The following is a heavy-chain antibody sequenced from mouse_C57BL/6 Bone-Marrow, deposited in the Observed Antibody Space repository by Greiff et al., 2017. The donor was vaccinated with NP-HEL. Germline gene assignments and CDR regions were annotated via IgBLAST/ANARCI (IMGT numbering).Heavy chain of an antibody. CDR3: ASPYDYDVAWFAY. V-gene: IGHV5-6*01. J-gene: IGHJ3*01. Sequence: EVQGVESGGDLVKPGGSLKLSCAASGFTFSSYGMSWVRQTPDKRLEWVATISSGGSYTYYPDSVKGRFTISRDNAKNTLYLQMSSLKSEDTAMYYCASPYDYDVAWFAYCGQGTLVTVSA. CDR1: GFTFSSYG. D-gene: IGHD2-4*01. CDR2: ISSGGSYT.